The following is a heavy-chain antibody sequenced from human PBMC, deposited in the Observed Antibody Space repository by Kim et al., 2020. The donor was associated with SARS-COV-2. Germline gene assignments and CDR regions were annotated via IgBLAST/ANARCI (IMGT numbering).Heavy chain of an antibody. CDR3: AKDTTYYYDSSGSPKFDY. D-gene: IGHD3-22*01. CDR1: GFTFDDYA. CDR2: ISWNSGSI. Sequence: GGSLRLSCAASGFTFDDYAMHWVRQAPGKGLEWVSGISWNSGSIGYADSVKGRFTISRDNAKNSLYLQMNSLRAEDTALYYCAKDTTYYYDSSGSPKFDYWGQGTLVTVSS. J-gene: IGHJ4*02. V-gene: IGHV3-9*01.